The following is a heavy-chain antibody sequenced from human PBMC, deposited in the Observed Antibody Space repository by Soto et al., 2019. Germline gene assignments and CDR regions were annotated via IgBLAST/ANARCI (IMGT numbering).Heavy chain of an antibody. CDR1: GFSLSGFG. D-gene: IGHD7-27*01. Sequence: PGGSLRLSCAASGFSLSGFGMHWVRQAPGKGLEWVAVTLFNGRDEYYADSVKGRFTISRDNPKNTLYLQMNSLRVEDTAVYYCARTGSWHLDYWGQGTLVTVSS. CDR3: ARTGSWHLDY. J-gene: IGHJ4*02. CDR2: TLFNGRDE. V-gene: IGHV3-33*01.